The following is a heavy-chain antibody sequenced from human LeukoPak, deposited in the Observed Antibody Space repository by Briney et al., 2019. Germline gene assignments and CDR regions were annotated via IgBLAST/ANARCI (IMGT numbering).Heavy chain of an antibody. V-gene: IGHV3-21*01. CDR2: ISSSSSYI. CDR1: GFTFSSYS. J-gene: IGHJ6*03. CDR3: ARARGPYLYYYMDV. Sequence: GGSLRLSCAASGFTFSSYSMNWVRQAPGKGLEWVSSISSSSSYIYYADSVKGRFTISRDNAKNSLYLQMNSLRAEDTAVYYCARARGPYLYYYMDVWDKGTTVTVSS.